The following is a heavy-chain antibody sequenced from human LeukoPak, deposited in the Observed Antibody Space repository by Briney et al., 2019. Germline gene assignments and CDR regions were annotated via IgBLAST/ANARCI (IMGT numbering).Heavy chain of an antibody. V-gene: IGHV1-46*01. J-gene: IGHJ4*02. CDR1: RYSLTSFY. CDR2: INPSGGST. Sequence: ASVKASCKVSRYSLTSFYMHWERPPPEHGLEWMGIINPSGGSTSYAQKFQGRVTMTRDMSTSAVYMELSSLRSEDTAVYYCARDRGAYREYYFDYWGQGTLVTVSS. D-gene: IGHD5-24*01. CDR3: ARDRGAYREYYFDY.